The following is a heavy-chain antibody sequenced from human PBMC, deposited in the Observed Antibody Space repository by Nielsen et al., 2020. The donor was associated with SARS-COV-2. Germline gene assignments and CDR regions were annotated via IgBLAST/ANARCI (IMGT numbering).Heavy chain of an antibody. J-gene: IGHJ5*02. Sequence: ASVKVSCKASGYTFSHYVINWVRQAPGQGLEWMGWMNTNTGDPMYAQDFTGRFVFSLDSSVSTAYLHISGLKPEDTAVYYCARGGIASVRGTPERFDPWGQGTLVTVSS. CDR3: ARGGIASVRGTPERFDP. CDR1: GYTFSHYV. CDR2: MNTNTGDP. V-gene: IGHV7-4-1*02. D-gene: IGHD3-10*01.